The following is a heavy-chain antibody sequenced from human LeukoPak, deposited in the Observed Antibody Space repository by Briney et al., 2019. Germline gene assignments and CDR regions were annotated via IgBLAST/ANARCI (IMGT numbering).Heavy chain of an antibody. D-gene: IGHD2-8*01. CDR2: IRYDGSNK. J-gene: IGHJ4*02. V-gene: IGHV3-30*02. Sequence: GGSLRLSCAASGFTFSSYGMHWVRQAPGKGLEWVAFIRYDGSNKYYADSVEGRFTISRDNSKNTLYLQMNSLRAEDTAVYYCAKDRIVLVVYATTDFDYWGQGTLVTVSS. CDR3: AKDRIVLVVYATTDFDY. CDR1: GFTFSSYG.